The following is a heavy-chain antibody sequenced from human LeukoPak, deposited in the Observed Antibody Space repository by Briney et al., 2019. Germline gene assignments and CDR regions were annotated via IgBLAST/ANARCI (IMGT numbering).Heavy chain of an antibody. J-gene: IGHJ5*02. CDR1: GGSISSSSYY. CDR3: ARELRQWLVGPFDP. Sequence: SETLSLTCTVSGGSISSSSYYWGWIRQPPGKGLEWIGSIYYSGSTYYNPSLKSRVTISVATSKNQFSLKLSSVTAADTAVYYCARELRQWLVGPFDPWGQGTLVTVSS. D-gene: IGHD6-19*01. CDR2: IYYSGST. V-gene: IGHV4-39*07.